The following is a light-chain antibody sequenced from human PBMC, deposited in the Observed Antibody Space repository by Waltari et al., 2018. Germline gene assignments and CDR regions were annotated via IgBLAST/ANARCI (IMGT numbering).Light chain of an antibody. Sequence: DIQMTQSPSSLSASVGDKVTITCRASQSVSGWLAWYQQKPGNAPRSLIYEASTLETGVPSRFSGSGSGADYTLTISSLQPDDFATYYCQQYDRGPYSFGQGTRVEVK. CDR1: QSVSGW. CDR3: QQYDRGPYS. CDR2: EAS. J-gene: IGKJ2*03. V-gene: IGKV1-5*01.